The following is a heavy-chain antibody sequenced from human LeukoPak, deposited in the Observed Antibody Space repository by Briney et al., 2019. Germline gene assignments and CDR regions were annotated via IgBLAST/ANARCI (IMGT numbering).Heavy chain of an antibody. CDR2: IYYSGST. D-gene: IGHD3-10*01. CDR1: GGSISSYY. V-gene: IGHV4-59*01. CDR3: ARGQITLVRGVSVCYYYYMDV. Sequence: SETLSLTCTVSGGSISSYYWSWIRQPPGKGLEWIGYIYYSGSTNYNPPLKSRGTISVDTSKNQFSLKLSSVTAADTAVYYCARGQITLVRGVSVCYYYYMDVWGKGTTVTVSS. J-gene: IGHJ6*03.